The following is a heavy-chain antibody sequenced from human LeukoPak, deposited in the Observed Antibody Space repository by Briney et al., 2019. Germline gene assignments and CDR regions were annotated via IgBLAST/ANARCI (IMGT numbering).Heavy chain of an antibody. Sequence: GGSLRLSFAASGFTSSSYSMNWVRQAPGKGLEWVSSISSSSSYIYYADSVKGRFTISRDNAKNSLYLQMNSLRAEDTAVYYCAKDSSSWYYFDYWGQGTLVTVSS. D-gene: IGHD6-13*01. J-gene: IGHJ4*02. V-gene: IGHV3-21*01. CDR3: AKDSSSWYYFDY. CDR1: GFTSSSYS. CDR2: ISSSSSYI.